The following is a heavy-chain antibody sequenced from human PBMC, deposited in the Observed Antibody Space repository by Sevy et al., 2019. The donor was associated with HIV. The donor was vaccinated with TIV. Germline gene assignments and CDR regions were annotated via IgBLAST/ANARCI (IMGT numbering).Heavy chain of an antibody. Sequence: GGSLRLSCAASGFTFSSYGMHWVRQAPGKGLEWVAVISYDGSNKYYADSVKGRFTISRDNSKNTLYLQMNSLRAEDTAVYYYAKAEVHDSSGYSESAFDIWGQGTMVTVSS. CDR1: GFTFSSYG. D-gene: IGHD3-22*01. CDR3: AKAEVHDSSGYSESAFDI. J-gene: IGHJ3*02. V-gene: IGHV3-30*18. CDR2: ISYDGSNK.